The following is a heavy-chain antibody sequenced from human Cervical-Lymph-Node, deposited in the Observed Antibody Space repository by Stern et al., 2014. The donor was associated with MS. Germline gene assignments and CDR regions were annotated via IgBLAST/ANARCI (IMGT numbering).Heavy chain of an antibody. D-gene: IGHD2-21*02. CDR3: ARQMTHGPGDL. V-gene: IGHV3-30-3*01. CDR1: GFSFRSYA. J-gene: IGHJ2*01. CDR2: ISYAGSNK. Sequence: VQLVESGGGVVQPGRSLRLSCAASGFSFRSYAMHWVRQAPGKGLEWVAVISYAGSNKYYADSVTGRFTISRDNSKNTLFLQMNSLRAEDTAVYYCARQMTHGPGDLWGRGALVTVSA.